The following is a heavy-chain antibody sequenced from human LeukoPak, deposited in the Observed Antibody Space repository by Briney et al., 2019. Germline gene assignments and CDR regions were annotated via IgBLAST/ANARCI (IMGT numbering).Heavy chain of an antibody. CDR3: AKTDCTSTSCFVGWFDP. D-gene: IGHD2-2*01. CDR1: GFTFSSYA. J-gene: IGHJ5*02. Sequence: GGSLRLSCAASGFTFSSYAMSWVRQAPGKGLEWVSAISGSGGTTYYAESVKGRFTISRDNSKNTLYLQMNSLRAEDTAVYYCAKTDCTSTSCFVGWFDPWGQGTLVTVSS. CDR2: ISGSGGTT. V-gene: IGHV3-23*01.